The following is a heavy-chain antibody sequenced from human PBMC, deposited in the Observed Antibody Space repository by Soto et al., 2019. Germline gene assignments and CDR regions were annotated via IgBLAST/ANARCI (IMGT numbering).Heavy chain of an antibody. CDR1: GGSISRGGYS. CDR3: ARDRGITMVRGVHYYYGMDV. CDR2: IYHSGST. Sequence: QLQLQESGSGLVKPSQTLSLTCAVSGGSISRGGYSWSWIRQPPGKGLEWIGYIYHSGSTYYNPSLKRRVTIAVDRSKNQFSLKLSSVTAADTAVYYCARDRGITMVRGVHYYYGMDVWGQGTTVTVSS. V-gene: IGHV4-30-2*01. D-gene: IGHD3-10*01. J-gene: IGHJ6*02.